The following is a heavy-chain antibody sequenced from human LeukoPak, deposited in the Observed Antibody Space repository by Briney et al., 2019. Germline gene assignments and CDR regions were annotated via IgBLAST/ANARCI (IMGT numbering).Heavy chain of an antibody. CDR1: GGSISSYY. CDR3: ARGQYCSSTSCYTLPYNWFDP. D-gene: IGHD2-2*02. J-gene: IGHJ5*02. CDR2: IYYSGST. V-gene: IGHV4-59*01. Sequence: SETLSLTCTVSGGSISSYYWSWIRQPPGKGLEWIGYIYYSGSTNYNPSLKSRVTISVDTSKNQFSLKLSSVTAADTAVYYCARGQYCSSTSCYTLPYNWFDPWGQGTLVTVSS.